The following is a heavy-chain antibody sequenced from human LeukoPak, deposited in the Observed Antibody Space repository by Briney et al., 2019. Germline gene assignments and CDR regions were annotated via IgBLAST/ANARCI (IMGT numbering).Heavy chain of an antibody. CDR2: ISSSSSYI. CDR3: ASSQAAAGTYYGMDV. Sequence: GGSLRLSCAASGFTFSSYSMNWVRQAPGKGLEWVSSISSSSSYIYYADSVKGRFTISRDNAKNSLYLQMNSLRAEDTAVCYCASSQAAAGTYYGMDVWGQGTTVTVSS. D-gene: IGHD6-13*01. CDR1: GFTFSSYS. J-gene: IGHJ6*02. V-gene: IGHV3-21*01.